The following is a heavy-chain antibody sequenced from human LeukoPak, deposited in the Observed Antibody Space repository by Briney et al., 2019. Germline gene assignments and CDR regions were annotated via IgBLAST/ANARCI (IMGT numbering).Heavy chain of an antibody. Sequence: SETLSLTCTVSGGSISSYYWSWIRQPAGKGLEWIGRIYTSGSTNYNPSLKSRVTMSVDTSKNQFSLKLSSVTAADTAVYYCAGRHYSSTSCYTLYYYYMDVWGKGTTVTVSS. V-gene: IGHV4-4*07. CDR2: IYTSGST. J-gene: IGHJ6*03. CDR3: AGRHYSSTSCYTLYYYYMDV. CDR1: GGSISSYY. D-gene: IGHD2-2*02.